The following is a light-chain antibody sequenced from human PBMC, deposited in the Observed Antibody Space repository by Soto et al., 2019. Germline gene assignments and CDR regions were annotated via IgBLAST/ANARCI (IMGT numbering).Light chain of an antibody. Sequence: QSALTQPPSASGSPGQSVTISCTGTSSDVGGYGYVSWYQQHPGKAPKLMIYEVTKRPSGVPVRFSGSKSGNTASLTVSGLQTEDEADYYCSSYAGSNTDVVFGGGTKLTVL. CDR3: SSYAGSNTDVV. CDR2: EVT. J-gene: IGLJ2*01. V-gene: IGLV2-8*01. CDR1: SSDVGGYGY.